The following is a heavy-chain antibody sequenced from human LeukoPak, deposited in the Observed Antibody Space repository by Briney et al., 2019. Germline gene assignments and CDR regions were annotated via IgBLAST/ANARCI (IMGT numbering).Heavy chain of an antibody. CDR3: AKAQDPIAAAGTSPFDY. CDR1: GFTFNSYA. D-gene: IGHD6-13*01. CDR2: ISGSGGST. V-gene: IGHV3-23*01. J-gene: IGHJ4*02. Sequence: PGRSLRLSCAASGFTFNSYAVSWVRQAPGKGLEWVSAISGSGGSTFYADSVKGRFTISRDNSKNTLSLQMNSLRAEDTAVYYCAKAQDPIAAAGTSPFDYWGQGTLVTVSS.